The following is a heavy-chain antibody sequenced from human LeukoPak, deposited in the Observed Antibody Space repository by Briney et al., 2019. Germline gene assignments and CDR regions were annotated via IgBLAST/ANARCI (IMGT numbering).Heavy chain of an antibody. CDR2: SSSSSSFI. J-gene: IGHJ4*02. V-gene: IGHV3-21*01. Sequence: GGCLRLSGAATGFTFSRYSMNWVRQAPGKGVEWVSSSSSSSSFIYYADSVKGRFTISRDNAKNSLYLQTNSLRAEDTAVYYCARDPPLGSCSTISCPHLDYWGQGTLVTVSS. D-gene: IGHD2-2*01. CDR1: GFTFSRYS. CDR3: ARDPPLGSCSTISCPHLDY.